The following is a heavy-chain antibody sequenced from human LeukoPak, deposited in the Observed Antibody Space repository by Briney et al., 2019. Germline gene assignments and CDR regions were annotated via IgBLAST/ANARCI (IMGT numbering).Heavy chain of an antibody. CDR3: ARDPGGKTMPDY. J-gene: IGHJ4*02. D-gene: IGHD3-16*01. CDR2: INQDGSQK. Sequence: GGSLRLSCAASGFTFSSLWMSWVRQAPGKGPEWVANINQDGSQKYYVDSVKGRFTISRDNAKNSLYLHMNSLRAEDSALYYCARDPGGKTMPDYWGQGTLVTVSS. CDR1: GFTFSSLW. V-gene: IGHV3-7*05.